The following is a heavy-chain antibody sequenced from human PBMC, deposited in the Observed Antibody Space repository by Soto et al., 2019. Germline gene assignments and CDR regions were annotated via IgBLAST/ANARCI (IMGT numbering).Heavy chain of an antibody. Sequence: GASVKVSCKASGYTFTSYYMHWVRQAPGQGLEWMGIVNPSGGGTSYAQKFQGRVTMTRDTSTSTVYMELSSLRSEDTAVYYCASNSGYDSYYYYYYMDVWGKGTTVTVSS. D-gene: IGHD5-12*01. J-gene: IGHJ6*03. V-gene: IGHV1-46*03. CDR3: ASNSGYDSYYYYYYMDV. CDR2: VNPSGGGT. CDR1: GYTFTSYY.